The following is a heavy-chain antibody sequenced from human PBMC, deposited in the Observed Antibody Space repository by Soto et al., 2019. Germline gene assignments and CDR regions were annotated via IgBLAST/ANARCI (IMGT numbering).Heavy chain of an antibody. V-gene: IGHV3-30*03. CDR3: VGGQYYFDY. J-gene: IGHJ4*02. D-gene: IGHD3-10*01. CDR2: ISYDVSNK. CDR1: GFPFTTYG. Sequence: QVQLVESGGCVVQPGRSLRLSCAASGFPFTTYGMHWVREGPGKGLEWVAVISYDVSNKYYADSVKGRFTISRDNSKNTRYLQMNSLRPEDTALYYCVGGQYYFDYRGQGTLVTVSS.